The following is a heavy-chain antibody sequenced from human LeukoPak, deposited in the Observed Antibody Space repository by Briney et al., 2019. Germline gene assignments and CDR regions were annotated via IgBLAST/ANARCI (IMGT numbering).Heavy chain of an antibody. Sequence: PGGSLRLSCAASGFTFSSYGMSWVRQAPGKGLEWVSAISGSGGSTYYADSVKGRFTISRDNSKNTLYLQMNSLRAEDTAVYYCAKDGSSWHIKSGNWFDPWGQGTLVTVSS. CDR1: GFTFSSYG. CDR3: AKDGSSWHIKSGNWFDP. V-gene: IGHV3-23*01. CDR2: ISGSGGST. J-gene: IGHJ5*02. D-gene: IGHD6-13*01.